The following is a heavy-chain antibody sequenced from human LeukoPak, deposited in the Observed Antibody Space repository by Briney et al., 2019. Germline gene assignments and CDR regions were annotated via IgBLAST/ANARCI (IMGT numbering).Heavy chain of an antibody. CDR3: ARGGGELHFDY. CDR1: GLSVSSNH. CDR2: NSRGGDT. V-gene: IGHV3-53*01. D-gene: IGHD1-7*01. Sequence: GGSLRLSCAASGLSVSSNHMSWVRQAPGKGLEWVSANSRGGDTYYADSVKGRFTISRDNSKNTLYLQMNSLRAEDTAVYYCARGGGELHFDYWGQGTLVTVSS. J-gene: IGHJ4*02.